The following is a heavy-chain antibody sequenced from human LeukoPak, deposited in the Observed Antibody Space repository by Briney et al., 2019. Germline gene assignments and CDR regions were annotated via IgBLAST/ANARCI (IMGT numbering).Heavy chain of an antibody. CDR1: DYTFTSYG. Sequence: GASVKISCKASDYTFTSYGISWVRQAPGQGLEWMGWISAYNGNTNYAQKLQGRVTMTTDTSTSTAYMELRSLRSDDTAVYYCARAVGYYDILTGYSYNWFDPWGQGTLVTVSS. CDR2: ISAYNGNT. V-gene: IGHV1-18*04. D-gene: IGHD3-9*01. J-gene: IGHJ5*02. CDR3: ARAVGYYDILTGYSYNWFDP.